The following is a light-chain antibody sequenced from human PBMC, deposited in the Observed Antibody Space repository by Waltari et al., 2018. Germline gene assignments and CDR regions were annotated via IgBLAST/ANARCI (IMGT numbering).Light chain of an antibody. V-gene: IGLV2-11*01. CDR3: CSYAGRYTV. CDR1: SSDVGGYNY. CDR2: DVT. J-gene: IGLJ2*01. Sequence: QSALTQPHSVSGSPGQSATISCTGTSSDVGGYNYVSWYQQHPGKAPKLMIYDVTKRPSGVPDRFSGSKSGNTASLTISGLQAEDEAAYYCCSYAGRYTVFGGGTKLTVL.